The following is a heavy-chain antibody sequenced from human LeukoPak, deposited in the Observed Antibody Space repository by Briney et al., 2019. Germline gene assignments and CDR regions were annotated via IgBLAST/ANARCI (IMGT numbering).Heavy chain of an antibody. Sequence: GGSLRLSCAAFGFTFSSYWMSWVRQAPGKGLEWVANIKQDGSEKYYVDSVKGRFTISRDNAKNSLYLQMNSLRAEDTAVYYCARRLGDYYYYGMDVWGKGTTVTVSS. CDR2: IKQDGSEK. V-gene: IGHV3-7*03. CDR1: GFTFSSYW. CDR3: ARRLGDYYYYGMDV. J-gene: IGHJ6*04. D-gene: IGHD4-11*01.